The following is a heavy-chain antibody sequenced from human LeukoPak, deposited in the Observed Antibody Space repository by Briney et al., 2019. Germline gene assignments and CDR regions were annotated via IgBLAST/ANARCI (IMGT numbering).Heavy chain of an antibody. V-gene: IGHV3-15*01. J-gene: IGHJ4*02. CDR3: FTDLTLFEGYNYGSKNYYFDY. CDR2: IKSKTDGGTT. D-gene: IGHD5-18*01. CDR1: GFTFSNAW. Sequence: KAGGSLRLSCAVSGFTFSNAWMSWVRQAPGKGLEWVGRIKSKTDGGTTDYAAPVKGRFTISRDDSKNTLYLQMNSLKTEDTAVYYCFTDLTLFEGYNYGSKNYYFDYWGQGTLVTVSS.